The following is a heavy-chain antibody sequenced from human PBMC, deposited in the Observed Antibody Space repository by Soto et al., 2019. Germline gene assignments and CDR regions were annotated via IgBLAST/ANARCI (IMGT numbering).Heavy chain of an antibody. V-gene: IGHV3-33*01. J-gene: IGHJ6*02. D-gene: IGHD2-21*02. CDR3: ARAAVTDYQYHGMDV. CDR1: GFTFSTYG. Sequence: QVQLVESGGGVVQPGRSLRLSCAASGFTFSTYGMHWVRQAPGKGLEWVAAIWYDGIDKYYAASVKGRFTISRDNSMNTVYLQMISLRADDTAVYYCARAAVTDYQYHGMDVWGQGTTVTVSS. CDR2: IWYDGIDK.